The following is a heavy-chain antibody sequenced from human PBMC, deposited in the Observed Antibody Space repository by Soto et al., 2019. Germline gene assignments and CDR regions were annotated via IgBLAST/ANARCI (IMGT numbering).Heavy chain of an antibody. V-gene: IGHV1-69*01. CDR2: IIPIFGTA. D-gene: IGHD2-2*01. CDR3: ARPIVVVPAAADYYYGMDV. CDR1: GGTFGSYA. J-gene: IGHJ6*02. Sequence: QVQLVQSGAEVKKPGSSVKVSCKASGGTFGSYAISWVRQAPGQGLEWRGGIIPIFGTANYAQKFQGRVTITADESTSTAYMELSSLRSEDTAVYYCARPIVVVPAAADYYYGMDVWGQGTTVTVSS.